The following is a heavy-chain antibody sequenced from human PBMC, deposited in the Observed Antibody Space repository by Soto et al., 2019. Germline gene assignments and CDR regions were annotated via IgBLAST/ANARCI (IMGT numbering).Heavy chain of an antibody. CDR2: ISGGGSNT. V-gene: IGHV3-23*01. J-gene: IGHJ4*02. CDR3: AKDSNKYSSSLRGRYFDY. Sequence: EVQLLESGGGLVQRGGSLRLSCAASGFPFSSYVMSWVRQAPGKGLEWVSGISGGGSNTFYADSVKGRFTISRDNSKNTLLVQMNSLGAEDTAVYYCAKDSNKYSSSLRGRYFDYWGQGIGVTVSS. D-gene: IGHD4-4*01. CDR1: GFPFSSYV.